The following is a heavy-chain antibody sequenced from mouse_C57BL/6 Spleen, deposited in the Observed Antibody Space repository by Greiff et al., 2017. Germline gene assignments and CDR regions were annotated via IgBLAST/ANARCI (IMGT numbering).Heavy chain of an antibody. J-gene: IGHJ2*01. V-gene: IGHV1-50*01. D-gene: IGHD4-1*02. CDR1: GYTFTSYW. CDR3: ARPQLGYFDY. Sequence: QVQLQQPGAELVKPGASVKLSCKASGYTFTSYWMQWVKQRPGQGLEWIGEIDPSDSYTNYNQKFKGKATLTVDTSSSTAYMQLSSLTSEDSAVYYCARPQLGYFDYWGQGTTLTVSS. CDR2: IDPSDSYT.